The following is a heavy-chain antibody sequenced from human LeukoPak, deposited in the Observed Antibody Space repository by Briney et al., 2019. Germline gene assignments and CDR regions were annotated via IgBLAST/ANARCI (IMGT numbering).Heavy chain of an antibody. CDR3: ARLVAGSFDY. CDR1: GGSISSYY. CDR2: IYYSGST. J-gene: IGHJ4*02. D-gene: IGHD6-19*01. Sequence: SETLSLTCTVSGGSISSYYWSWIRQPPGKGLEWIGYIYYSGSTNYNPSLKSRVTISVDASKNQFSLKLSSVTAADTAVYYCARLVAGSFDYWGQGTLVTVSS. V-gene: IGHV4-59*08.